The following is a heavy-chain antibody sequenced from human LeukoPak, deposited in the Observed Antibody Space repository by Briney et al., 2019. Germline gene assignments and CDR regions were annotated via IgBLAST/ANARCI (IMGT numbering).Heavy chain of an antibody. CDR1: GGSFSGYY. Sequence: PSETLSLTCAVYGGSFSGYYWSWIRQPPGKGLEWIGEINHSGSTNYNPSLKSRATISVDTSKNQFSLKLSSVTAADTAVYYCASEHYDSSGYYVYWGQGTLVTVSS. J-gene: IGHJ4*02. CDR3: ASEHYDSSGYYVY. CDR2: INHSGST. D-gene: IGHD3-22*01. V-gene: IGHV4-34*01.